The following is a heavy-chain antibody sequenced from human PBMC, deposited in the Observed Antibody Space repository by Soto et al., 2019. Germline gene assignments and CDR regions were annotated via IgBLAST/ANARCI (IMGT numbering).Heavy chain of an antibody. CDR2: TNEDGSTI. J-gene: IGHJ4*02. V-gene: IGHV3-74*01. CDR3: TKSSGGSSSVGMDY. D-gene: IGHD6-6*01. Sequence: GGSLRLSCAASGFTFSTYWMHWVRQAPGKGLVWVSRTNEDGSTINYADSVKGRFTISRDNSRDTLSLQMTALTIEDSSVYYCTKSSGGSSSVGMDYWGQGTRVTVSS. CDR1: GFTFSTYW.